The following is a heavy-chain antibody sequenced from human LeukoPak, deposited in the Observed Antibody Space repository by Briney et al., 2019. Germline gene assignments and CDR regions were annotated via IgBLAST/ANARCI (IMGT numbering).Heavy chain of an antibody. CDR1: GGSISSSSYY. CDR3: AARLRYFDWLSRNQDWFDP. D-gene: IGHD3-9*01. V-gene: IGHV4-39*01. J-gene: IGHJ5*02. CDR2: IYYSGGT. Sequence: SETLSLTCTVSGGSISSSSYYWGWIRQPPGKGLEWIGSIYYSGGTYYNPSLKSRVTISVDTSKNQFSLKLSSVTAADTAVYYCAARLRYFDWLSRNQDWFDPWGQGTLVTVSS.